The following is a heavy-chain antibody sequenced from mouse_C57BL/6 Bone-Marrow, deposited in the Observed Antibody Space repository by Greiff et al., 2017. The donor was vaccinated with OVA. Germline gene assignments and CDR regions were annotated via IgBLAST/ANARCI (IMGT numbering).Heavy chain of an antibody. J-gene: IGHJ1*03. D-gene: IGHD1-1*01. Sequence: VQLQQSGPELVKPGASVKISCKASGYSFTDYNMNWVKQSNGKSLEWIGVINPNYGTTSYNQKFKGKATLTVDQSSSTADMQLNSLTSEDTAVYYCAFYYGSSDRYFDVWGTGTTVTVTS. CDR3: AFYYGSSDRYFDV. V-gene: IGHV1-39*01. CDR2: INPNYGTT. CDR1: GYSFTDYN.